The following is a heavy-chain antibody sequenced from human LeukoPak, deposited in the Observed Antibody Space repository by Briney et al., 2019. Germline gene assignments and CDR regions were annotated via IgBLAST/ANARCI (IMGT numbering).Heavy chain of an antibody. CDR2: IRYDGSNK. CDR3: AKDQQGFLEWLPPLLVY. Sequence: GGSLRLSCAASGFTFSSYGMHWVRQAPGKGLEWVAFIRYDGSNKYYADSVKGRFTISRDNSKNTLYLQMNSLRAEDTAVYYCAKDQQGFLEWLPPLLVYWGQGTLVTV. V-gene: IGHV3-30*02. J-gene: IGHJ4*02. D-gene: IGHD3-3*01. CDR1: GFTFSSYG.